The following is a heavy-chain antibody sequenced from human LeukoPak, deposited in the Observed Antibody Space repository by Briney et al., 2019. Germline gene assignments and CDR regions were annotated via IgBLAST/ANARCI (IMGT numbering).Heavy chain of an antibody. CDR2: INPDSGGT. CDR3: ARVQRSSSWYVLRPDPNWFDP. Sequence: GASVKVSCKASGYTFTGYYMHWVRQAPGQGLEWMGWINPDSGGTNYAQKFQGRVTMTRDTSISAAYMELSRLRSDDTAVYYCARVQRSSSWYVLRPDPNWFDPWGQGTLVTVSS. J-gene: IGHJ5*02. D-gene: IGHD6-13*01. CDR1: GYTFTGYY. V-gene: IGHV1-2*02.